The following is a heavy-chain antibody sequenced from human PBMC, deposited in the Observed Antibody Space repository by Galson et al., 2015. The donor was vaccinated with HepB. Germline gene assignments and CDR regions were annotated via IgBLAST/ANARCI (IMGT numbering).Heavy chain of an antibody. Sequence: SVKVSCKASGYTFTSYAMNWVRQAPGQGLEWMGWINTNTGNPTYAQGFTGRFVFSLDTSVSTAYLQISSLKAEDTAVYYCARDYGAYDFWSGFHYFDYWGQGTLVTVSS. D-gene: IGHD3-3*01. J-gene: IGHJ4*02. V-gene: IGHV7-4-1*02. CDR1: GYTFTSYA. CDR3: ARDYGAYDFWSGFHYFDY. CDR2: INTNTGNP.